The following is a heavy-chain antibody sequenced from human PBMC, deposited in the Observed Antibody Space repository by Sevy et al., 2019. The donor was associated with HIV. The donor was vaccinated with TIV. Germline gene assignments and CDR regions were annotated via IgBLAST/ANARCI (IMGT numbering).Heavy chain of an antibody. CDR2: ISNSGSTI. J-gene: IGHJ2*01. CDR1: KFTFSDYY. CDR3: AREGDLRYFDF. Sequence: GGSLRLSCAASKFTFSDYYMSWIRQAPGKGLEWVSYISNSGSTIYYADSVKGRFTISRDNAQSSMYLQMNRLRAEDTAVYYCAREGDLRYFDFWGRGTLVTVSS. D-gene: IGHD3-10*01. V-gene: IGHV3-11*01.